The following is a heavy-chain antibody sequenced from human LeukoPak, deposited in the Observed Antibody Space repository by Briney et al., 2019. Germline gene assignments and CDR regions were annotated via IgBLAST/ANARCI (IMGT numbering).Heavy chain of an antibody. D-gene: IGHD3-10*01. J-gene: IGHJ4*02. V-gene: IGHV3-9*01. Sequence: GRSLRLSCAASGFTFDDYAMHWVRQAPGKGLEWVSGISWNSGDIGYADSVKGRFTISRDNAKNSLYLQMNSLRAEDTAVYYCASRFGGSGDYWGQGTLVTVSS. CDR3: ASRFGGSGDY. CDR1: GFTFDDYA. CDR2: ISWNSGDI.